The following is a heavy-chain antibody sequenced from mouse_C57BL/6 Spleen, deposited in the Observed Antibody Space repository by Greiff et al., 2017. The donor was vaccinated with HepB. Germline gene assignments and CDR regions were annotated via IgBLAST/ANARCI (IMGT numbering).Heavy chain of an antibody. CDR3: ARGDDYHCYFDV. V-gene: IGHV1-26*01. J-gene: IGHJ1*03. CDR1: GYTFTDYY. CDR2: INPNNGGT. Sequence: EVKLQQSGPELVKPGASVKISCKASGYTFTDYYMNWVKQSHGKSLEWIGDINPNNGGTSYNQKFKGKATLTVDKSSSTAYMERRSVTSEDSAVYYGARGDDYHCYFDVWGTGTTVTVSS. D-gene: IGHD2-4*01.